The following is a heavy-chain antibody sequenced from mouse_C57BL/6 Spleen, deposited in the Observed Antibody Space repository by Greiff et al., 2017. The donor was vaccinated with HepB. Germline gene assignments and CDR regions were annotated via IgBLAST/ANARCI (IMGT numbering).Heavy chain of an antibody. Sequence: VQLQQSGAELVRPGASVKLSCTASGFNIKDDYMHWVKQRPEQGLEWIGWIDPENGDTEYASKFQGKATITADTSANTAYLQLSSLTSEDTAVYYCTPSTVLPYAMDYWGQGTSVTVSS. CDR2: IDPENGDT. CDR3: TPSTVLPYAMDY. J-gene: IGHJ4*01. V-gene: IGHV14-4*01. CDR1: GFNIKDDY. D-gene: IGHD1-1*01.